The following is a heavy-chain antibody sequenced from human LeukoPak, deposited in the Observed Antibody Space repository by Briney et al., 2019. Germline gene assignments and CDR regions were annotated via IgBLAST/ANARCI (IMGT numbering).Heavy chain of an antibody. J-gene: IGHJ4*02. CDR1: GGSFSGYY. V-gene: IGHV4-34*01. CDR3: ARGPFFVPTYSSGWYFEY. Sequence: SETLSLTCAVYGGSFSGYYWSWIRQPPGKGLEWIGEINHSGSTNYNPSLKSRVTISVDTSKNQFSLKLSSVTAADTAVYYCARGPFFVPTYSSGWYFEYWSQGTLVTVSS. D-gene: IGHD6-19*01. CDR2: INHSGST.